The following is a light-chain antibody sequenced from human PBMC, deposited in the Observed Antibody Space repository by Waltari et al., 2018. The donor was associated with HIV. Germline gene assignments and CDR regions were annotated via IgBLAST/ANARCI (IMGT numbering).Light chain of an antibody. CDR1: QSVLYSSNNKNY. J-gene: IGKJ1*01. V-gene: IGKV4-1*01. Sequence: DIVVIQSPDSLALSLGERATINCKCSQSVLYSSNNKNYLAWYQQKPGQPPKLLIYWASARESGVPDRFSGSGSGTDFTLTINSLRAEDAAVYFCHQYYTTPQTFGQGTKVEIK. CDR3: HQYYTTPQT. CDR2: WAS.